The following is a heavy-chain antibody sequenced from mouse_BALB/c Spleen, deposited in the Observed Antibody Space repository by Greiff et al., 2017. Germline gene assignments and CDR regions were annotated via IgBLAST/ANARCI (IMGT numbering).Heavy chain of an antibody. V-gene: IGHV3-2*02. CDR1: GYSITSDYA. Sequence: EVKVEESGPGLVKPSQSLSLTCTVTGYSITSDYAWNWIRQFPGNKLEWMGYISYSGSTSYNPSLKSRISITRDTSKNQFFLQLNSVTTEDTATYYCAREPIRYFDVWGAGTTVTVSS. J-gene: IGHJ1*01. CDR2: ISYSGST. CDR3: AREPIRYFDV.